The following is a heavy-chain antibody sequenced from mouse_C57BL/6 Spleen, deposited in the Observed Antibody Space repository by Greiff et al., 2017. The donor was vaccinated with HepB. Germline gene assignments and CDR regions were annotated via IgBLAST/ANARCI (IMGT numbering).Heavy chain of an antibody. D-gene: IGHD4-1*01. Sequence: EVKLVESGEGLVKPGGSLKLSCAASGFTFSSYAMSWVRQTPEKRLEWVAYISSGGDYIYYADTVKGRFTITRDNARTTLYLQMSSLKSEDTAMYYCTRVLTGDYFDYWGQGTTLTVSS. CDR3: TRVLTGDYFDY. V-gene: IGHV5-9-1*02. CDR2: ISSGGDYI. CDR1: GFTFSSYA. J-gene: IGHJ2*01.